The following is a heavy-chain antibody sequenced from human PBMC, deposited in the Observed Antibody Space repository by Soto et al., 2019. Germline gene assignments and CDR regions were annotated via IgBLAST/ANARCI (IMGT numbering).Heavy chain of an antibody. CDR2: IYWDDDK. CDR3: AHSVVAGLGYYFDY. D-gene: IGHD6-19*01. CDR1: GFSLSTSGVG. J-gene: IGHJ4*02. Sequence: SCPTLENPTQTLTLTCTFSGFSLSTSGVGVGWIRQPPGKALEWLALIYWDDDKRYSPFLKSRLTITKDTSKNQVVLTMTNMDPVDTATYYCAHSVVAGLGYYFDYWGQGTLVTVSS. V-gene: IGHV2-5*02.